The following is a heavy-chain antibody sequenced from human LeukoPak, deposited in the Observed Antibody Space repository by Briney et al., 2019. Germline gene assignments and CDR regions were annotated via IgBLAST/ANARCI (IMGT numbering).Heavy chain of an antibody. CDR3: AKFNGFGEAYYYYYGMDV. Sequence: GGSLRLSCAASGFTFSSYGMHWVRQAPGKGLEWVAFIRYDGSNKYYADSVKGRFTISRDNSKNTLYLQMNSLRAEDTAVYYCAKFNGFGEAYYYYYGMDVWGQGTTVTVSS. V-gene: IGHV3-30*02. CDR1: GFTFSSYG. J-gene: IGHJ6*02. D-gene: IGHD3-10*01. CDR2: IRYDGSNK.